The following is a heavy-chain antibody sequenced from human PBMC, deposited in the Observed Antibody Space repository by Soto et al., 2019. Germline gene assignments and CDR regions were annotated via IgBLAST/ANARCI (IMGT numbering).Heavy chain of an antibody. CDR3: AQRCSSSDCPRNYHYAMDV. V-gene: IGHV1-69*01. Sequence: QVQLVQSGAEVKNPGSSVKVSCKASGGTFSNYAIIWVRQAPGQGLEWVGGIIPIFGTVNNAQKFQGRVRITADESTSTAYMELSSLRSEDTAVYYCAQRCSSSDCPRNYHYAMDVWGQGTAVTVSS. CDR2: IIPIFGTV. D-gene: IGHD2-2*01. J-gene: IGHJ6*02. CDR1: GGTFSNYA.